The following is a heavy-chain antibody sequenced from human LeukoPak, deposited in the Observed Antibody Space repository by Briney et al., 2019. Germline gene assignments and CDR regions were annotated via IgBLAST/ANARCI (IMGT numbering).Heavy chain of an antibody. J-gene: IGHJ6*02. CDR3: AKELSYGYYYYYGMDV. V-gene: IGHV3-30*18. Sequence: PGGSLRLSCAASGFTFSSYGMHWVRQAPGKGLEWVAVISYDGSNKYYADSVKGRFTISRDNSKNTLYLQMNSLRAEDTAVYYCAKELSYGYYYYYGMDVWGQGTTVTVSS. CDR1: GFTFSSYG. CDR2: ISYDGSNK. D-gene: IGHD5-18*01.